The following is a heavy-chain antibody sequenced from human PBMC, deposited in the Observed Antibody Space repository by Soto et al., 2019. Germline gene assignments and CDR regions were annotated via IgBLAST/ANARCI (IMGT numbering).Heavy chain of an antibody. D-gene: IGHD4-17*01. CDR1: GGTFSSYA. Sequence: SVKVSCKAAGGTFSSYAISWVRQAPGQGLEWMGGIIPIFGTANYAQKFQGRVTITADESTSTAYMELSSLRSEDTAVYYCAVTTVTPLPYYYGMDVWGQGTTVTVSS. J-gene: IGHJ6*02. CDR3: AVTTVTPLPYYYGMDV. CDR2: IIPIFGTA. V-gene: IGHV1-69*13.